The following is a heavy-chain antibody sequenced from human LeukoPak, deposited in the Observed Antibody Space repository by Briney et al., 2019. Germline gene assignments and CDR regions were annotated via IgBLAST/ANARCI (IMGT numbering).Heavy chain of an antibody. Sequence: SESLSLTCTVSGGSISSYYWSWIRQSPGKRLEWIGYIYYSGSTNYNPSLKSRVTISVDTSKNQFSLKLSSVTAADTAVYYCATTHYSGSYDYWGQGTLVTVSS. D-gene: IGHD1-26*01. CDR3: ATTHYSGSYDY. CDR2: IYYSGST. CDR1: GGSISSYY. J-gene: IGHJ4*02. V-gene: IGHV4-59*01.